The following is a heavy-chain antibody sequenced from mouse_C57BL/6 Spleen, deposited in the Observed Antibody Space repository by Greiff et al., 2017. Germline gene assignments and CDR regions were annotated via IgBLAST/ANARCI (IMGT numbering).Heavy chain of an antibody. J-gene: IGHJ2*01. Sequence: QVQLQQPGAELVKPGASVKLSCKASGYTFTSYWMHWVKQRPGQGLEWIGMIYPNSGSTNYNEKFKSKATLTVDKSSSTAYMQLSSLTSEDSAVYDGARARSTTVVAPAFDYWGQGTTLTVSS. D-gene: IGHD1-1*01. CDR2: IYPNSGST. CDR1: GYTFTSYW. CDR3: ARARSTTVVAPAFDY. V-gene: IGHV1-64*01.